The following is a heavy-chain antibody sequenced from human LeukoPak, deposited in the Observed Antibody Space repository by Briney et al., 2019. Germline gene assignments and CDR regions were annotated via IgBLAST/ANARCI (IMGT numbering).Heavy chain of an antibody. Sequence: SETLSPTCTVSGGSISSGSYYWSWIRQPAGKGLEWIGRIYTSGSTNYNPSLKSRVAMSVDTSKNQFSLKLSSVTAADTAVYYCARDAYCSGGSCFDYWGQGTLVTVSS. V-gene: IGHV4-61*02. CDR3: ARDAYCSGGSCFDY. D-gene: IGHD2-15*01. CDR2: IYTSGST. CDR1: GGSISSGSYY. J-gene: IGHJ4*02.